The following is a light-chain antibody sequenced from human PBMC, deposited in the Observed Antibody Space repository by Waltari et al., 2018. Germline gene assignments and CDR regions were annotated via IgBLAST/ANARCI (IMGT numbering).Light chain of an antibody. CDR3: CSYAGSSTL. Sequence: QSALTQPASVSGSPGQSITISCTGTSSDVGSYNPFSWYQQHPGKAPKLMIYEGSKRPSGVSNRFSGSKSGNTASLTISGLQAEDEADYYCCSYAGSSTLFGGGTKLTVL. CDR1: SSDVGSYNP. V-gene: IGLV2-23*01. CDR2: EGS. J-gene: IGLJ2*01.